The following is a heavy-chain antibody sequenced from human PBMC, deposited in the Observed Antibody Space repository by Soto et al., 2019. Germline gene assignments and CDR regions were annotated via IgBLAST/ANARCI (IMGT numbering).Heavy chain of an antibody. CDR3: AREYDSSGYYSWWLYGWFDP. J-gene: IGHJ5*02. D-gene: IGHD3-22*01. CDR2: IIPTFGTA. CDR1: GGTFSSYA. V-gene: IGHV1-69*01. Sequence: QVQLVQSGAEVKKPGSSVKVSCKASGGTFSSYAISWVRQAPGQGLEWMGGIIPTFGTANYAQKFQGRVTITADESTSTAYMELSSLRSEDTAVYYCAREYDSSGYYSWWLYGWFDPWGQGPLVTVSS.